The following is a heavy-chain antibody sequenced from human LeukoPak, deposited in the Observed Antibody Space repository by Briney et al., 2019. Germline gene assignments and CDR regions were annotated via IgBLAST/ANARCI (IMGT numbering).Heavy chain of an antibody. Sequence: GGSLRLSCAASGFTFSSYSMNWVRQAPGKGLEWVSSISSSSSYIYYADSVKGRFSISRDNSKNTLYLQMNSLRAEDTAVYYCARRGYSGYDCDYWGQGTLVTVSS. V-gene: IGHV3-21*01. CDR3: ARRGYSGYDCDY. J-gene: IGHJ4*02. CDR2: ISSSSSYI. D-gene: IGHD5-12*01. CDR1: GFTFSSYS.